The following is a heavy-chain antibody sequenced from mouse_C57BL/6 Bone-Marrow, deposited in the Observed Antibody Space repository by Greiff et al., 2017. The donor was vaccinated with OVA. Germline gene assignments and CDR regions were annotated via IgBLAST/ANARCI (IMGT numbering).Heavy chain of an antibody. Sequence: EVKVVESGGGLVQPGESLKLSCESNEYEFPSHDMSWVRKTPEKRLELVAAINSDGGSTYYPDTMERRFIISRDNTKKTLYLQMSSLRSEDTALYYCARRVPLRYWYFDVWGTGTTVTVSS. D-gene: IGHD1-1*01. CDR3: ARRVPLRYWYFDV. CDR2: INSDGGST. CDR1: EYEFPSHD. V-gene: IGHV5-2*01. J-gene: IGHJ1*03.